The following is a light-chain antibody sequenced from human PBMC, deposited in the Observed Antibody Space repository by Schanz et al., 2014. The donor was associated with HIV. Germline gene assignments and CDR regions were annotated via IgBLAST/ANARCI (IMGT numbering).Light chain of an antibody. CDR2: ASS. J-gene: IGKJ4*01. CDR1: HSVGSDY. Sequence: EIVLTQSPVSLSLSPGDRAALSCRASHSVGSDYLAWYQQKPGQAPRLLIFASSSRATGIPDRISGSGSGTDFSLTISSLEPEDFALYYCQQGGSWPLTFGGGTTVEIK. CDR3: QQGGSWPLT. V-gene: IGKV3D-20*02.